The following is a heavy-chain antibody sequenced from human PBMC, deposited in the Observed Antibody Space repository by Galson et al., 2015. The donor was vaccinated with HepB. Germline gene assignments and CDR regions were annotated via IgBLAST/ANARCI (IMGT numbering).Heavy chain of an antibody. J-gene: IGHJ6*02. CDR2: TYYSGST. CDR3: ARLGGMDV. CDR1: GGSISSYY. V-gene: IGHV4-59*08. Sequence: QVQLQESGPGLVKPSETLSLTCTVSGGSISSYYWSWIRQPPGKGLEWIGYTYYSGSTNYNPSLKSRVTISVDTSKNQFSLKLSSVTAADTAVYYCARLGGMDVWGQGTTVTVSS.